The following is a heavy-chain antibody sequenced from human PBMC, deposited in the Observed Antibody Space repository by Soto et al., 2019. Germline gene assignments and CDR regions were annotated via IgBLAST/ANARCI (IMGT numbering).Heavy chain of an antibody. J-gene: IGHJ4*02. Sequence: PGGSLRLSCAASGFTFISYSMNWVRQAPGKGLEWVSYISGGSGTIYYADSVKGRFTISRDNAKNSLYLQMNSLRDEDTAVYYCARKGGNYYEYWGQGTLVTVSS. V-gene: IGHV3-48*02. CDR2: ISGGSGTI. CDR3: ARKGGNYYEY. CDR1: GFTFISYS.